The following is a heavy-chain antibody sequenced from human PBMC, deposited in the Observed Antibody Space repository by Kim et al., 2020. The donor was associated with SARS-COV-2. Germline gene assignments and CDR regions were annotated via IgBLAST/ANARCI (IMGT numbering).Heavy chain of an antibody. CDR1: GGSFSGYY. CDR3: ARGNSVVWSGYPYYFDY. V-gene: IGHV4-34*01. Sequence: SETLSLTCAVYGGSFSGYYWSWIRQPPGKGLEWIGEINHSGSTNYNPSLKSRVTISVDTSKNQFSLKLSSVTAADTAVYYCARGNSVVWSGYPYYFDYWGQGTLVTVSS. J-gene: IGHJ4*02. D-gene: IGHD3-3*01. CDR2: INHSGST.